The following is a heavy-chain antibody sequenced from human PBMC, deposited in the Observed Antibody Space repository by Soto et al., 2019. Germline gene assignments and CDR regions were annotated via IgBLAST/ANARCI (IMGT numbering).Heavy chain of an antibody. CDR3: ARERPDGSRLDP. D-gene: IGHD6-13*01. CDR1: GGSIHSYY. CDR2: ISYTGSP. Sequence: SETLSLTCTVSGGSIHSYYWSWIREPPGKGLEWIGYISYTGSPIYNPSLKSRLTISVDTSRNQFSLRLSSVTAADTAVYYCARERPDGSRLDPWGQGTLVTVSS. V-gene: IGHV4-59*12. J-gene: IGHJ5*02.